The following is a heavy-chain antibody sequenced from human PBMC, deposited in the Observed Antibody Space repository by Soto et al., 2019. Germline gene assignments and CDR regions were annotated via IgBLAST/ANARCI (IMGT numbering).Heavy chain of an antibody. V-gene: IGHV4-31*03. J-gene: IGHJ6*02. Sequence: QVQLQESGPGLVKPSQTLSLTCTVSGGSINNGGYYWSWIRQHPGKGLEWIGYIFYSGRTYYNPSLKSRVTISVYTSKNPFSLNLSSVTAADTAVYYCARDLRGGSYGMYVWGQGTTVTVSS. CDR2: IFYSGRT. CDR1: GGSINNGGYY. D-gene: IGHD3-10*01. CDR3: ARDLRGGSYGMYV.